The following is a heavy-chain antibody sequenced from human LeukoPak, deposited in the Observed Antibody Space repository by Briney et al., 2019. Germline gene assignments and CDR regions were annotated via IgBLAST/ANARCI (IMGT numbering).Heavy chain of an antibody. CDR1: GGSISRYY. CDR3: ASSYGSGSYHGDYYYGMDV. Sequence: PSETLSLTCTVSGGSISRYYWSWIRQPPGTGLEWIGYIYYSGSTNYNPSLKSRVTISVDTSKNQFSLKLSSVTASDTAVYYCASSYGSGSYHGDYYYGMDVWGQGTTVTVSS. D-gene: IGHD3-10*01. J-gene: IGHJ6*02. V-gene: IGHV4-59*08. CDR2: IYYSGST.